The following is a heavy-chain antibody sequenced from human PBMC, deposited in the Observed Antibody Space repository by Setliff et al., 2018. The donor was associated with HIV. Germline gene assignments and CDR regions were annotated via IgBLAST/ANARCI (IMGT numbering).Heavy chain of an antibody. D-gene: IGHD1-26*01. CDR3: ARCSGSYPCDGMDV. J-gene: IGHJ6*02. CDR1: GYRFTSYW. CDR2: IYPSDSDT. V-gene: IGHV5-51*01. Sequence: GESLKISCKGFGYRFTSYWIGWARHMPGKGLEWMGIIYPSDSDTRYSPSFQGQVTISADKSISIAYLQWNSLKASDTAMYYCARCSGSYPCDGMDVWAKGPRSPSP.